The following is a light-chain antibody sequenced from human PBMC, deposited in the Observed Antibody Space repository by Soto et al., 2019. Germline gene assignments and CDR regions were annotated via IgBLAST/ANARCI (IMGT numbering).Light chain of an antibody. CDR1: SSNVGGYNY. CDR2: EVT. CDR3: SSFTSSNTWL. V-gene: IGLV2-14*01. J-gene: IGLJ3*02. Sequence: QSALTQPASVSGSPGQSITMSCTGTSSNVGGYNYVSWYQQYPGKAPKLMIFEVTNRPSGVSDRFSGSKSGNTASLTISGLQAEDEADYYCSSFTSSNTWLFGGGNKLTVL.